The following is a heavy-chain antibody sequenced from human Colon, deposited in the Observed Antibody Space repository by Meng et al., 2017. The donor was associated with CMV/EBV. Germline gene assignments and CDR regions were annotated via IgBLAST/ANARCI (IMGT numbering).Heavy chain of an antibody. Sequence: ASVKVSCKASGYTFTSYGISWVRQAPGQGLEWMGWISAYNGNTNYAQKLQGRVTMTTDTSTSTAYMELRSLRSEDTAVYYCARGHSGATARPYYGMDVWGQGTTVTVSS. CDR2: ISAYNGNT. CDR1: GYTFTSYG. CDR3: ARGHSGATARPYYGMDV. V-gene: IGHV1-18*01. D-gene: IGHD1-26*01. J-gene: IGHJ6*02.